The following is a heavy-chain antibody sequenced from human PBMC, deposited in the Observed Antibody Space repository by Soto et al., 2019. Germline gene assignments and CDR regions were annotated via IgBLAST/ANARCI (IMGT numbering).Heavy chain of an antibody. D-gene: IGHD3-10*01. J-gene: IGHJ4*02. Sequence: GASVKVSCKASGYTFTSYGISWVRQAPGQGLEWMGWISAYNGNTNYAQKLQGRVTMTRDTSTSTVYMELSSLRSEDTAVYYCATAPVSGSYLDYWGQGTLVTVSS. CDR1: GYTFTSYG. CDR3: ATAPVSGSYLDY. CDR2: ISAYNGNT. V-gene: IGHV1-18*01.